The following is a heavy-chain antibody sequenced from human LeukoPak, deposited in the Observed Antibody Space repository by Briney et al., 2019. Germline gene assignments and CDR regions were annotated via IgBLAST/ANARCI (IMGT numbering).Heavy chain of an antibody. CDR2: IIPIFGTA. D-gene: IGHD6-13*01. Sequence: SVKVSCKASGGTFSSYAISWVRQAPGQGLEWMGGIIPIFGTANYAQKFQGRVTITADKSTSTAYMELSSLRSEDTAVYYCARETRIAAACLEYWGQGTLVTVPS. CDR1: GGTFSSYA. CDR3: ARETRIAAACLEY. V-gene: IGHV1-69*06. J-gene: IGHJ4*02.